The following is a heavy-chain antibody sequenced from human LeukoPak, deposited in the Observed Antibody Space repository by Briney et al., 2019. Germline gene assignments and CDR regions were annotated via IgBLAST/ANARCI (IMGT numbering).Heavy chain of an antibody. CDR2: ISGSGGST. J-gene: IGHJ4*02. CDR1: GFTFSSYA. Sequence: PGGSLRLSCAASGFTFSSYAMSWVRQAPGKGLEWVSAISGSGGSTYYADSVKGRFTISRDNSKNTLYLQMHSLRAEDTAVYYCARREPCTSISNCYAFDSWGKGTLVAVSS. V-gene: IGHV3-23*01. D-gene: IGHD3-3*02. CDR3: ARREPCTSISNCYAFDS.